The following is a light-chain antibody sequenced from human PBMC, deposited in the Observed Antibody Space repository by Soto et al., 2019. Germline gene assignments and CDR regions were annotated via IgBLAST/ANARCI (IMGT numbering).Light chain of an antibody. J-gene: IGKJ4*01. V-gene: IGKV3-11*01. CDR2: DAS. Sequence: EIVLTQSPATLSLSPGERATLSCRASQSVGTSLGWYQQKPGQAPRLLIYDASNRATGISARFSGSGSGTDFTLTISSPEPGDFAVYYCLQRINWPLTFGGGTKVEI. CDR3: LQRINWPLT. CDR1: QSVGTS.